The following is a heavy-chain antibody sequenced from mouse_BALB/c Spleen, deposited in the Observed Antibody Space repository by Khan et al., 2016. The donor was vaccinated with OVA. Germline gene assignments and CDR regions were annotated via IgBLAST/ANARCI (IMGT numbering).Heavy chain of an antibody. CDR1: GLNIKDTY. Sequence: EVQLQQSGAELVKSGATVKLSCTASGLNIKDTYMHWLKQWPEPGLEWIGWIDPPNGNTKYDPKFQGKATITAEHSSNDAYPPLSSLTSEDTAVYYCAGIARKWGQGTTHTVST. J-gene: IGHJ2*01. V-gene: IGHV14-3*02. CDR3: AGIARK. D-gene: IGHD6-1*01. CDR2: IDPPNGNT.